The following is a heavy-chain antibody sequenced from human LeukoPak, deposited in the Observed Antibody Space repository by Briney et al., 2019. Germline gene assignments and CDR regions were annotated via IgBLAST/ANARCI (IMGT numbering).Heavy chain of an antibody. Sequence: HPGGSLRLSCAASGFTFSSYAMSWVRQAPGKGLEWVSAISGSGGSTYYADSVKGRFTISRDNSKNTLYLQMNSLRAEDTAVYYCANWGNQYSSSSWDDAFDIWGQGTMVTVSS. D-gene: IGHD6-6*01. V-gene: IGHV3-23*01. CDR3: ANWGNQYSSSSWDDAFDI. CDR2: ISGSGGST. J-gene: IGHJ3*02. CDR1: GFTFSSYA.